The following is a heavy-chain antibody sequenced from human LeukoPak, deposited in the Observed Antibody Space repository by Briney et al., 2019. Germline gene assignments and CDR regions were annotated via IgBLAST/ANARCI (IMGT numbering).Heavy chain of an antibody. CDR3: ARGLFNYDNSGLNY. Sequence: GRSLRLSCAASGFTFSSYAMYWVRQAPGKGLEWVTNIWNDGSNKYYADSVKGRFTISRDNSKNTLYLQMDSLRAEDTAVYYCARGLFNYDNSGLNYWGQGTLVTVTS. CDR1: GFTFSSYA. J-gene: IGHJ4*02. D-gene: IGHD3-22*01. V-gene: IGHV3-33*01. CDR2: IWNDGSNK.